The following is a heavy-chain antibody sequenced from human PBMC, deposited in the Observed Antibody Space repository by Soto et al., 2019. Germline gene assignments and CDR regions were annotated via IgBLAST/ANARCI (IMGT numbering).Heavy chain of an antibody. J-gene: IGHJ4*02. CDR2: IIPMFGTA. D-gene: IGHD3-22*01. V-gene: IGHV1-69*13. CDR3: ARVGPAHYYDSSGYYSPLDY. CDR1: GDTFSSYS. Sequence: SVKVSCKASGDTFSSYSVNGVRQAPGQGSEWMGGIIPMFGTANYAQKFKGRVTITAGESTSTVYMELSSLRSEDTAVYYCARVGPAHYYDSSGYYSPLDYWGQGTLVTVSS.